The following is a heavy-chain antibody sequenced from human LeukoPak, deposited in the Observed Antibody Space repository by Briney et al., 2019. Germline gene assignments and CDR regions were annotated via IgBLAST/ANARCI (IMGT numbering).Heavy chain of an antibody. CDR1: GNSISSGHY. D-gene: IGHD4-23*01. V-gene: IGHV4-38-2*02. CDR2: ISQSGST. J-gene: IGHJ5*02. CDR3: ASGGDYGGNWFDP. Sequence: SETLSLTCSVSGNSISSGHYWGWIRQSPGKGLEWIGTISQSGSTFYNPSLTGRVSISIDTSKNQFSLKLTSVTAADTAVYYCASGGDYGGNWFDPWGQGTLVTVSS.